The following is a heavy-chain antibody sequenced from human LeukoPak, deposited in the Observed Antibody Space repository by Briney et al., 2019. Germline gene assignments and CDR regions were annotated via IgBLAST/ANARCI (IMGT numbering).Heavy chain of an antibody. CDR3: ARDVPYPIEIRDPFDY. V-gene: IGHV3-48*04. D-gene: IGHD3-10*01. Sequence: GGSLRLSCAASGFTFSSYSMNWVRQAPGKGLEWVSYIRSSSSTIYYADSVKGRFTISRDNAKNSLYLQMNSLRAEDTAVYYCARDVPYPIEIRDPFDYWGQGTLVTVSS. J-gene: IGHJ4*02. CDR1: GFTFSSYS. CDR2: IRSSSSTI.